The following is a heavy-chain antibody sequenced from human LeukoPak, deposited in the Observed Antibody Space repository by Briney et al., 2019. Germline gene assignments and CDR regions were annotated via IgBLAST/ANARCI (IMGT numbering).Heavy chain of an antibody. CDR1: GITLSNYG. J-gene: IGHJ4*02. CDR3: AKRGVVIRVILVGFHKEAYYFDS. V-gene: IGHV3-23*01. D-gene: IGHD3-22*01. CDR2: ISDAGGRT. Sequence: GGSLRLSCAVSGITLSNYGMTWVRQAPGKGLEWVAGISDAGGRTNYADSVKGRFTISRDNPKNTLYLQMNSPRAEDTAVYFCAKRGVVIRVILVGFHKEAYYFDSWGQGALVTVSS.